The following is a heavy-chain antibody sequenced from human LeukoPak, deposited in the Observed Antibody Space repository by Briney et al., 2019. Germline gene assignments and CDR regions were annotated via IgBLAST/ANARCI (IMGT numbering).Heavy chain of an antibody. V-gene: IGHV4-59*01. CDR3: ARAGDDYGDYVPYYFDY. D-gene: IGHD4-17*01. J-gene: IGHJ4*02. CDR1: GGSISSYY. CDR2: IYYSGST. Sequence: SETPSLTCSVSGGSISSYYWSWIRQPPGKGLEWIGYIYYSGSTKYNPSLKSRVTISVDTSKNQLSLKLSSVTAADTAVYYCARAGDDYGDYVPYYFDYWGQGTLVTVSS.